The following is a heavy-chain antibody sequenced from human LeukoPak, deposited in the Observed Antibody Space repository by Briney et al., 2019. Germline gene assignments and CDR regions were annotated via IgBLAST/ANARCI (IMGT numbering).Heavy chain of an antibody. Sequence: SETLSLTCTVSGGSISGYYWSWIRQPPGKGLEWIGYIYYSGSTNYNPSLKSRVTISVDTSKNQFSLKLSSVTAADTAVYYCVRTNPWDLTYYFDYWGQGTLVTVSS. CDR2: IYYSGST. CDR3: VRTNPWDLTYYFDY. J-gene: IGHJ4*02. CDR1: GGSISGYY. D-gene: IGHD1-14*01. V-gene: IGHV4-59*01.